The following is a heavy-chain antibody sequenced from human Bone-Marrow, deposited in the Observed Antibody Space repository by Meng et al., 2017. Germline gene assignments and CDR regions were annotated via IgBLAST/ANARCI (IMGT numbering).Heavy chain of an antibody. Sequence: QVQLVPSGCELKKPGGSVKVPCEASGYTLSSDGFSWVRQAPGQGLEWLGWINTYNGKTDYAQKFQGRITMTTDTFTSTAYMELRNLRSDDTAVYYCATRGNPYLNCWGQGTLVTVSS. V-gene: IGHV1-18*01. CDR3: ATRGNPYLNC. CDR2: INTYNGKT. CDR1: GYTLSSDG. J-gene: IGHJ4*02.